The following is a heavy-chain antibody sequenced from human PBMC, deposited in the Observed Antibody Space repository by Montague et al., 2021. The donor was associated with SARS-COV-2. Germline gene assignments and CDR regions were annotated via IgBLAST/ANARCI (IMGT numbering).Heavy chain of an antibody. J-gene: IGHJ3*02. CDR1: DDSVGSGTYY. CDR2: IYTSGGT. D-gene: IGHD3-22*01. Sequence: TLSLTCTVSDDSVGSGTYYWSWIRQPAGKGLEWIGRIYTSGGTNYNPSLKSRVAISVDTSKNQFSLKLSSVTAADTAVYYCARGRGGYYDSSGYYRTGGDFDIWGQGTMVTVSS. V-gene: IGHV4-61*02. CDR3: ARGRGGYYDSSGYYRTGGDFDI.